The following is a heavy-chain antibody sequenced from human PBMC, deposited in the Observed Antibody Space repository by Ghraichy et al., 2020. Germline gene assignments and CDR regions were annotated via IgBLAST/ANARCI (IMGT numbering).Heavy chain of an antibody. CDR1: GGSISSYY. CDR3: ARAAWEPLTRNYYELDV. Sequence: SQTLSLTCTVSGGSISSYYWYWIRQPAGKGLEWIGRIYTTGSTDYNPSLESRVTMSVDTSKKQISLELRSVSVADTAVYYCARAAWEPLTRNYYELDVWGQGTTVTVSS. J-gene: IGHJ6*02. V-gene: IGHV4-4*07. D-gene: IGHD1-14*01. CDR2: IYTTGST.